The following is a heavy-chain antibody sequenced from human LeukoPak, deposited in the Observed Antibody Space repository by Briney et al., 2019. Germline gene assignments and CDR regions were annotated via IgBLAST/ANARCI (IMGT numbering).Heavy chain of an antibody. V-gene: IGHV3-23*01. CDR2: ISGSGGST. CDR1: GFTFSSYA. D-gene: IGHD6-19*01. CDR3: AKDRHTYSSGWYYFFQH. Sequence: GGSLRLSCAAAGFTFSSYAMSWVRQAPGKGLEWVSAISGSGGSTYYADSVKGRFTISRDNSKNTLYLQMNSLRAEDTAVYYCAKDRHTYSSGWYYFFQHWGQGTLVTVSS. J-gene: IGHJ1*01.